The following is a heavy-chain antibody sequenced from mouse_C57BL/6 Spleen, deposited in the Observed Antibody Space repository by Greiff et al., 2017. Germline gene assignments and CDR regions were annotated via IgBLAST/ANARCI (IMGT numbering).Heavy chain of an antibody. Sequence: EVQLQESGPELVKPGASVKIPCKASGYTFTDYNMDWVKQSHGKSLEWIGDINPNNGGTICNQKFKGKATLTVDKSSSTAYMGLRSLTSEDTAVYYCARGYYYGSSGRYFDVWGTGTTVTVSS. CDR3: ARGYYYGSSGRYFDV. CDR2: INPNNGGT. CDR1: GYTFTDYN. J-gene: IGHJ1*03. D-gene: IGHD1-1*01. V-gene: IGHV1-18*01.